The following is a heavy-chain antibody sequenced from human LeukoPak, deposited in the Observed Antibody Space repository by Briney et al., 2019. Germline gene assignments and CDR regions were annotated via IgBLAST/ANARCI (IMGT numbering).Heavy chain of an antibody. J-gene: IGHJ3*02. D-gene: IGHD3-22*01. CDR3: ARGNYYDSRTYYRAFDI. CDR1: DGSFNNYY. V-gene: IGHV4-59*01. CDR2: IYYSGSS. Sequence: SETLSLTCTGSDGSFNNYYWSWLRQPPGKGLEWIGYIYYSGSSNYNPSLKSRVTISVDTSNNHFSLKLSSVTAADTAVYYCARGNYYDSRTYYRAFDIWGQGTMVTVSS.